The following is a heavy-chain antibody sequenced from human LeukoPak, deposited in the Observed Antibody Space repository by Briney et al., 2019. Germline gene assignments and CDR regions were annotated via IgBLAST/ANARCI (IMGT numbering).Heavy chain of an antibody. CDR1: GFTFSSYS. Sequence: GGSLRLSCAASGFTFSSYSMNWVRQAPGKGLEWVSSISSRSTYIYCADSLKGRFTISRDNAKNSLYLQMNSLRAEDTAVYYCAARDSYGSGSYPIDYWGQGTLVTVSS. CDR3: AARDSYGSGSYPIDY. CDR2: ISSRSTYI. D-gene: IGHD3-10*01. V-gene: IGHV3-21*01. J-gene: IGHJ4*02.